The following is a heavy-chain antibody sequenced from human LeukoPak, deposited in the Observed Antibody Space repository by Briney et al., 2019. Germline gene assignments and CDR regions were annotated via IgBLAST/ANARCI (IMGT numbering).Heavy chain of an antibody. V-gene: IGHV3-7*01. CDR1: GFTFNTYW. J-gene: IGHJ4*02. Sequence: PGGSLRLSCAASGFTFNTYWMSWVRQAPGKGLEWVGNIKDDGSAKYYVDSVKGRFTISRDNTKNSLYLQMNNLRVEDKAVYYCARDTPGYGAYENWGQGTRVTVSS. CDR3: ARDTPGYGAYEN. CDR2: IKDDGSAK. D-gene: IGHD4/OR15-4a*01.